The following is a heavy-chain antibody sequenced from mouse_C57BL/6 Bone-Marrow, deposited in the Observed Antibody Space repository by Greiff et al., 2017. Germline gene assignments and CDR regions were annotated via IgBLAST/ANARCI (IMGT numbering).Heavy chain of an antibody. J-gene: IGHJ4*01. CDR3: ARSCMDY. Sequence: QVQLQQPGAELVKPGASVKMSCKASGYTFTSYWITWVKQRPGQGLEWIGDIYPGSGSTNYNEKFKSKATLTVATSSSTAYMQLSSLTSEDSAVEYWARSCMDYWGEGTSVTVSS. V-gene: IGHV1-55*01. CDR1: GYTFTSYW. CDR2: IYPGSGST.